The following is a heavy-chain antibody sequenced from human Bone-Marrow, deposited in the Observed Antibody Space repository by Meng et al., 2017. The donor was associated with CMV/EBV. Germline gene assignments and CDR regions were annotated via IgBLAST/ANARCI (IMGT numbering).Heavy chain of an antibody. CDR2: IYYSGST. J-gene: IGHJ4*02. V-gene: IGHV4-39*01. D-gene: IGHD3-10*01. CDR3: ATVYGSGRESHDY. Sequence: GSLRLSCTVSGGSISSSSYYWGWIRQPPGKGLEWIGSIYYSGSTYYNPSLKSRVTISVDTSKNQFSLKLSSVTAADTAVYYCATVYGSGRESHDYWGQGTLVTVSS. CDR1: GGSISSSSYY.